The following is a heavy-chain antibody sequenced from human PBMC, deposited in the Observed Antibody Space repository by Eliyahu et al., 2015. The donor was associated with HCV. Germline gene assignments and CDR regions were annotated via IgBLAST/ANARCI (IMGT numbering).Heavy chain of an antibody. CDR2: IWSDGGNK. CDR3: ARDPWVGATTGRAFDI. Sequence: QVQLVESGGGVVQPGRSLRLSCAASGFXFXNYGMHWVRQTPGKGLEWMAVIWSDGGNKYYADSVKGRFTISRDNSKNTLYLQMNILRAEDTAIYYCARDPWVGATTGRAFDIWGQGTMVTVSS. V-gene: IGHV3-33*08. D-gene: IGHD1-26*01. J-gene: IGHJ3*02. CDR1: GFXFXNYG.